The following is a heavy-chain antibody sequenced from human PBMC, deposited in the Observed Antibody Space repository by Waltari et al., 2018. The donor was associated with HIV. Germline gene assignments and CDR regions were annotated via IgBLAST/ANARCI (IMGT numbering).Heavy chain of an antibody. CDR1: GFSLSNARMG. CDR2: IFSNDEK. D-gene: IGHD6-19*01. V-gene: IGHV2-26*01. CDR3: ARILVEISWSSGWYGGCFDY. J-gene: IGHJ4*02. Sequence: QVTLKESGPVLVKPTETLTLTCTVSGFSLSNARMGVSWIRQPPGTALEWLAHIFSNDEKSYSTSLKSRLTISKDTSKSQVVLTMTNMDPVDTATYYCARILVEISWSSGWYGGCFDYWGQGTLVTVSS.